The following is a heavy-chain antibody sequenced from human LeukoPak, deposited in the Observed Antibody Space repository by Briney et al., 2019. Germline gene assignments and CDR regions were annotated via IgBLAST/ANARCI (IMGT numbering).Heavy chain of an antibody. D-gene: IGHD1-26*01. CDR3: ARGSGTYYPLYFDY. Sequence: GGSLRLSCAASGFTFSSYAMSWVRQAPGKGLEWVSGISGSGVSTYYADSVRGRFTISRDNSKNTLYLQMGSLRAEDMAVYYCARGSGTYYPLYFDYWGQGTLVTVSS. V-gene: IGHV3-23*01. CDR1: GFTFSSYA. CDR2: ISGSGVST. J-gene: IGHJ4*02.